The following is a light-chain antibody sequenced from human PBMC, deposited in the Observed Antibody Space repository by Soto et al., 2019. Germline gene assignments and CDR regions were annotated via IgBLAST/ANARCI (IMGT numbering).Light chain of an antibody. V-gene: IGKV1-39*01. Sequence: DVQMTQSPSSLSASVGDSLTLTCRASQTVTSYLNWYQQKPGKAPKLLIYAASTLQNGVPSRFSGSGSGTEFTLTIVSLQPEYVATYFTQQSYRFPKTFGRGNNVE. CDR2: AAS. CDR1: QTVTSY. J-gene: IGKJ1*01. CDR3: QQSYRFPKT.